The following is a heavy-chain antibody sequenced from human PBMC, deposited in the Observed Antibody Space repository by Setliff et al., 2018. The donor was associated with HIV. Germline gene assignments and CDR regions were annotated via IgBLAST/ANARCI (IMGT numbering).Heavy chain of an antibody. J-gene: IGHJ5*02. CDR3: ARGKATIPNWFDP. CDR1: GGSFSGYY. V-gene: IGHV4-34*01. D-gene: IGHD5-12*01. CDR2: INHSGST. Sequence: PSETLSLTCAVYGGSFSGYYWSWIRQPPGKGLEWIGEINHSGSTNYNPSLKSRVTISVDTSRNQFSLKLSSVTAADTAVYYCARGKATIPNWFDPWGQGTLVTVSS.